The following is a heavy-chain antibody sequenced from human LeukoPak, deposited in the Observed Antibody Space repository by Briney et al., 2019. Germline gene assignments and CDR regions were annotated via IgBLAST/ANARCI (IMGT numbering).Heavy chain of an antibody. CDR1: GFTFSSYA. J-gene: IGHJ4*02. CDR3: ARDGGLLWFGEQPSYYFDY. V-gene: IGHV3-30*04. CDR2: ISYDGSNK. Sequence: PGGSLRLSCAASGFTFSSYAMHWVRQAPGKGLEWVAVISYDGSNKYYADPVKGRFTISRDNSRNTLYLQMNSLRAEDTAVYYCARDGGLLWFGEQPSYYFDYWGQGTLVTVSS. D-gene: IGHD3-10*01.